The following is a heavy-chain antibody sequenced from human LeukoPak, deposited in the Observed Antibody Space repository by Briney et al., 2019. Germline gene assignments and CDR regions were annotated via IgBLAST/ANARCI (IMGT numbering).Heavy chain of an antibody. V-gene: IGHV3-23*01. CDR2: ISGSGGST. D-gene: IGHD3-22*01. J-gene: IGHJ4*02. CDR3: AKVGDSSGYYWSYFDY. CDR1: GYTFTSYG. Sequence: ASVKVSCKASGYTFTSYGISWVRQAPGKGLEWVSAISGSGGSTYYADSVKGRFTISRDNSKNTLYLQMNSLRAEDTAVYYCAKVGDSSGYYWSYFDYWGQGTLVTVSS.